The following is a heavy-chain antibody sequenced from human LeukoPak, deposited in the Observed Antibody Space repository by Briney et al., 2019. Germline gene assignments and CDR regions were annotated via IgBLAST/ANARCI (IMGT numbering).Heavy chain of an antibody. CDR3: ARVLAVAGDYYYGMDV. V-gene: IGHV1-18*01. J-gene: IGHJ6*02. CDR1: GYTFTSYG. D-gene: IGHD6-19*01. Sequence: ASVKVSCKASGYTFTSYGISWVRQAPGQGLEWMGWISAYNGNTNYAQKLQGRVTMTTDTSTSTAYMELRSLRSDDTAVYYCARVLAVAGDYYYGMDVWGQGTTVTVSS. CDR2: ISAYNGNT.